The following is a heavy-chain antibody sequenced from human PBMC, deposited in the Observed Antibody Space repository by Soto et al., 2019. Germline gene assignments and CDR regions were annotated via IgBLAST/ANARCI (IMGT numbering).Heavy chain of an antibody. V-gene: IGHV3-23*01. CDR2: ITGSAGST. CDR3: ATDSVYSSGWYWYY. CDR1: GFTFSNYA. D-gene: IGHD6-19*01. J-gene: IGHJ4*01. Sequence: GWSLRLSCAASGFTFSNYAMSWVREAPGKGLEWVSYITGSAGSTQYADSVKGRFTISRDNAKNTLNLQMDSLRAEDTAIYYCATDSVYSSGWYWYYWGQGTLVTVSS.